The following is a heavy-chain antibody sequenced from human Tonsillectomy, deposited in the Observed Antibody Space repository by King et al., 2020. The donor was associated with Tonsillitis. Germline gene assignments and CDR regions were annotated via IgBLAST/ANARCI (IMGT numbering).Heavy chain of an antibody. V-gene: IGHV1-69*01. CDR2: IIPIFGAA. CDR1: GGTFSSYA. D-gene: IGHD3-22*01. J-gene: IGHJ3*02. Sequence: VQLVESGSEVKKPGSSVKVSCKSSGGTFSSYAISWVRQAPGQGLEWMGGIIPIFGAANNAQKFQGRVTITADESTSTAYMELGSLRSEDTAVYYCARDGADYYDSSNYSAFDIWGQGTMVTVSS. CDR3: ARDGADYYDSSNYSAFDI.